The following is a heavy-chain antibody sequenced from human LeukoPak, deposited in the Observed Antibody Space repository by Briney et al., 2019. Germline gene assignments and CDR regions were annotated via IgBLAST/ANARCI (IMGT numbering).Heavy chain of an antibody. CDR3: ARGDFWSGYYLAY. J-gene: IGHJ4*02. CDR1: GYTFTSYD. V-gene: IGHV1-8*03. D-gene: IGHD3-3*01. Sequence: GASVKVSCKASGYTFTSYDINWVRQATGQGLEWMGWMNPNSGSTGYAQKFQGRVTITRSTSISTAYMELSSLRSEDTAVYYCARGDFWSGYYLAYWGQGTLVTVSS. CDR2: MNPNSGST.